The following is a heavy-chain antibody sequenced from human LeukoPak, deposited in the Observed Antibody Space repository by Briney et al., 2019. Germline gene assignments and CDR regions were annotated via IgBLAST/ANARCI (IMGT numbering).Heavy chain of an antibody. J-gene: IGHJ4*02. CDR3: AKSGGQWLASFDY. V-gene: IGHV3-30*18. Sequence: GRSLRLSCAASGFTFSSYGMHWVRQAPGKGLEWVAVISYDGSNKYYADSVKGRFTISRDNSKNTLYLQMNSLRAEDTAVYYCAKSGGQWLASFDYWGQGTLVTVSS. CDR2: ISYDGSNK. D-gene: IGHD6-19*01. CDR1: GFTFSSYG.